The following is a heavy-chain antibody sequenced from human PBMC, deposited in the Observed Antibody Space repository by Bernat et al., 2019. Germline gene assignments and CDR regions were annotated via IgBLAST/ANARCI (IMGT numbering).Heavy chain of an antibody. J-gene: IGHJ4*02. D-gene: IGHD1-26*01. CDR1: GFTFSSYA. Sequence: QVQLVESGGGVVQPGRSLRLSCAASGFTFSSYAMHWVRQAPGKGLEWVAVISYDGSNKYYADSVKGRFTISRDNSKNALYLQMNSLRAEDTDVYYCARGAREASVGSYYSYWGQGTLVTVSS. V-gene: IGHV3-30-3*01. CDR3: ARGAREASVGSYYSY. CDR2: ISYDGSNK.